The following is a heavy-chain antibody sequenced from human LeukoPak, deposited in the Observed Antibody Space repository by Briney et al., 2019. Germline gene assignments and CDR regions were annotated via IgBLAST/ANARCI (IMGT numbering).Heavy chain of an antibody. CDR1: GYTFIDHY. J-gene: IGHJ5*02. D-gene: IGHD3-16*02. V-gene: IGHV1-2*06. CDR3: ARGREGYRLGPADP. CDR2: ISPNSGVT. Sequence: ASVKVSCKASGYTFIDHYIHRVRQVPGQGLEWMGRISPNSGVTSYTEKFQGRVTMTRDTSINTAYMELNRLTFDDMALYYCARGREGYRLGPADPWGQGTLVTVSS.